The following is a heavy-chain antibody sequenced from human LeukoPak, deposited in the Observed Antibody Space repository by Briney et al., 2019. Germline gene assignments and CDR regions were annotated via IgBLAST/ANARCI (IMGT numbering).Heavy chain of an antibody. V-gene: IGHV1-2*02. D-gene: IGHD3-9*01. J-gene: IGHJ6*03. CDR2: INPKSGGT. CDR3: ARGNVLRYFDWLFHYYYMDV. CDR1: GYTFTGHY. Sequence: ASVKVSCKASGYTFTGHYMHWVRQAPGQGLEWMGWINPKSGGTNYAQKFQGRVTMTRDTSISTAYMELSRLRSDDTAVYYCARGNVLRYFDWLFHYYYMDVWGKGTTVTISS.